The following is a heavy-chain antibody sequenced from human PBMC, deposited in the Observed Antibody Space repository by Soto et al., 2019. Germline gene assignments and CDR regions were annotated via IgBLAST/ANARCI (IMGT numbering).Heavy chain of an antibody. CDR3: ARYIAVAAVADY. J-gene: IGHJ4*02. CDR1: GGSISSGGYY. V-gene: IGHV4-31*03. D-gene: IGHD6-19*01. CDR2: IYYSGST. Sequence: SETLSLTCTVSGGSISSGGYYWSWIRQHPGKGLEWIGYIYYSGSTYYNPSLKSRVTISVDTSKNQFSLKLSSVTAADTAVYYCARYIAVAAVADYWGQGTLVTVSS.